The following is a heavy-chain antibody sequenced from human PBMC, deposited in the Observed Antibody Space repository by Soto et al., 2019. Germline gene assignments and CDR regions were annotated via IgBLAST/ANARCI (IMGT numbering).Heavy chain of an antibody. V-gene: IGHV3-23*01. CDR3: AKDVDLVAIYITDY. CDR1: GFTFSSYA. J-gene: IGHJ4*02. Sequence: EVQLLESGGGLVQPGGSLRLSCAASGFTFSSYAMRWVRQAPGKGLEWVSAISGSGGSTYYADSVKGRFTISRDNSKNTLYLQMNSLRAEDTDVYYCAKDVDLVAIYITDYWGQGTLVTVSS. CDR2: ISGSGGST. D-gene: IGHD5-12*01.